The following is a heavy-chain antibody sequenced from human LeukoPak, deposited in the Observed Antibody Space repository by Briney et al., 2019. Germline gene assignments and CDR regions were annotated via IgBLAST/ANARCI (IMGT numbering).Heavy chain of an antibody. J-gene: IGHJ4*02. D-gene: IGHD3-10*01. CDR1: GGSFSGYY. CDR2: IYNSGST. V-gene: IGHV4-34*11. Sequence: PSETLSLTCAVYGGSFSGYYWSWIRQPPGKGLEWIGRIYNSGSTNYNTNYNPSLSSRATMSVDTSKKQFSLMLHSVTAADTAVYFCARAIWYGSGTTAFDSWGQGTLVTVS. CDR3: ARAIWYGSGTTAFDS.